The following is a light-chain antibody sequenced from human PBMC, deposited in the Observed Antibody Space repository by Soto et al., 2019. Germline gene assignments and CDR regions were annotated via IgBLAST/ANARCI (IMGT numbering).Light chain of an antibody. Sequence: QSLLTPPPSVSGAPGPSLNIACTGTSPAFVGYNRVSWYQQPPVTAPKLIIYEVSKRPSGVPDRFSGSKSGNTAYLTIYGLQVEDEAEYFCFSFTTTSTNVFSTETKISIL. CDR2: EVS. V-gene: IGLV2-18*02. CDR3: FSFTTTSTNV. CDR1: SPAFVGYNR. J-gene: IGLJ1*01.